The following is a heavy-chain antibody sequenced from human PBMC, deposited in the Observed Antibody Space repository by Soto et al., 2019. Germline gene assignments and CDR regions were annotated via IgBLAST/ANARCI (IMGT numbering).Heavy chain of an antibody. CDR1: GFTFTTYY. J-gene: IGHJ3*01. V-gene: IGHV3-7*01. Sequence: GGSLRLSCAASGFTFTTYYMTWVRQAPGKGLEWVANIKQDGSDKYYVDSVDGRFTISRDNAQNSVYLQMSSLRAEDTAVYFCARGTKTFRLWGQGTMVTVSS. CDR2: IKQDGSDK. CDR3: ARGTKTFRL. D-gene: IGHD6-6*01.